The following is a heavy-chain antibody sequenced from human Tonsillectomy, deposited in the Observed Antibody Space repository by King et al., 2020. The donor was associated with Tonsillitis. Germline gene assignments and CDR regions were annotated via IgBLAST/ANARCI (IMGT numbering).Heavy chain of an antibody. CDR3: ARDSHYYDRRYYYDTFDM. CDR2: IKQDGSEK. CDR1: GFTFSNYW. D-gene: IGHD3-22*01. V-gene: IGHV3-7*04. J-gene: IGHJ3*02. Sequence: VQLVESGGGLVQPGGSLRLSCAGSGFTFSNYWMTWVRQSPGKGLEWVANIKQDGSEKYYVDSVKGRFTISRDNAKNSLYLQMNSLRADDTAVYYCARDSHYYDRRYYYDTFDMWGQGTMVTVSS.